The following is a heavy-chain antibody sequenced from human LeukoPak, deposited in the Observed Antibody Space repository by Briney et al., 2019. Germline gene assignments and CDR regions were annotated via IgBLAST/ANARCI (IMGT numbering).Heavy chain of an antibody. J-gene: IGHJ3*02. V-gene: IGHV5-51*01. Sequence: GESLTISFTASGYSFTNYWIAWVRQMPGAGLEWMGTIYPGDSDARYSPAFQGQFTLSVDRSTTTAYLQWPSLKASDTAMYYCARPYSTGIRDAYDMWGQGTMVIVSS. D-gene: IGHD2/OR15-2a*01. CDR1: GYSFTNYW. CDR3: ARPYSTGIRDAYDM. CDR2: IYPGDSDA.